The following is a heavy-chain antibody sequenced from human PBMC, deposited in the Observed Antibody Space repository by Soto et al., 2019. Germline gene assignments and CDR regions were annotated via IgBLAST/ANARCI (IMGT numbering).Heavy chain of an antibody. V-gene: IGHV4-39*01. CDR1: GGSISSSSYY. D-gene: IGHD3-9*01. CDR2: IYYSGST. J-gene: IGHJ4*02. Sequence: SETLSLTCTVSGGSISSSSYYWGWIRQPPGKGLEWIGSIYYSGSTYYNPSLKSRVTISVDTSKNQFSLKLSSVTAADTAVYYCASCDDILTGYYRYWGQGTLVTVSS. CDR3: ASCDDILTGYYRY.